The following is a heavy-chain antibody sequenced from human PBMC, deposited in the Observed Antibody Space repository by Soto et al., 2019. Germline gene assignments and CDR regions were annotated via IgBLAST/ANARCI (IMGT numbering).Heavy chain of an antibody. CDR3: AKPGYSSSSGYNWFDP. D-gene: IGHD6-6*01. V-gene: IGHV3-23*01. CDR2: ISGSGGST. J-gene: IGHJ5*02. CDR1: GFTFSSYA. Sequence: GGSLRLSCAASGFTFSSYAMSWVRQAPGKGLEWVPAISGSGGSTYYADSVKGRFTISRDNSKNTLYLQMNSLRAEDTAVYYCAKPGYSSSSGYNWFDPWGQGTLVTVSS.